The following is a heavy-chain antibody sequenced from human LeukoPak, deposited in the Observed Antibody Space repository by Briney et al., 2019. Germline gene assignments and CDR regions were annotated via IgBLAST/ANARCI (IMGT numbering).Heavy chain of an antibody. D-gene: IGHD3-22*01. J-gene: IGHJ4*02. CDR3: AKERESSGYFDY. Sequence: SCKASGGTFSSYAISWVRQAPGKGLEWVSAISGSGGSTYYADSVKGRFTISRDNSKNTLYLQMNSLRAEDTAVYYCAKERESSGYFDYWGQGTLVTVSS. CDR2: ISGSGGST. CDR1: GGTFSSYA. V-gene: IGHV3-23*01.